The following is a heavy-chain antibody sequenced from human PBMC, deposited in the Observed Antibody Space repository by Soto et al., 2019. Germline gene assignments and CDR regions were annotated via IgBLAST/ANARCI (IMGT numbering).Heavy chain of an antibody. D-gene: IGHD6-19*01. CDR1: GFTFSSYG. CDR3: AKSKYSSGWYFDY. J-gene: IGHJ4*02. CDR2: ISYDGSNK. Sequence: GGALRRSCAASGFTFSSYGMHWVRQAPGKGLEWVAVISYDGSNKYYADSVKGRFTISRDNSKNTLYLQMNSLRAEDTAVYYCAKSKYSSGWYFDYWGQGTLVTVSS. V-gene: IGHV3-30*18.